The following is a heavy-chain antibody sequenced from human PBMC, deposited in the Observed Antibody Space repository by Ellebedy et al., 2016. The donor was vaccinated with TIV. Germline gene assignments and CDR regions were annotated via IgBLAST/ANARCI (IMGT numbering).Heavy chain of an antibody. V-gene: IGHV3-33*01. CDR2: IWSDGGLE. D-gene: IGHD1-26*01. CDR3: AREVGGGQGDMDV. CDR1: GFTFTNYH. Sequence: PGGSLRLSCAASGFTFTNYHMHWVRQAPGKGLEWVALIWSDGGLEYYADSVKGRFTLSRDSSENTVCLHMNSLRADDTAVYYCAREVGGGQGDMDVWGQGTTVTVSS. J-gene: IGHJ6*02.